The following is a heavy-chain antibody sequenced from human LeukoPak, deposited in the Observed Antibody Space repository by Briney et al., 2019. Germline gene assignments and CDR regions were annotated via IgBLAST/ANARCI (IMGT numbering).Heavy chain of an antibody. V-gene: IGHV3-48*01. CDR3: ARTTTVTTGLAFDI. Sequence: GGSLRLSCAASGFTFSSYNMNWVRQAPGKGQEWVSYISTSSSTTYYADSVKGRFTISRYNAKNSLYLQMHSLRAEDTAVYYCARTTTVTTGLAFDIWGQGTMVTVSS. CDR1: GFTFSSYN. J-gene: IGHJ3*02. D-gene: IGHD4-11*01. CDR2: ISTSSSTT.